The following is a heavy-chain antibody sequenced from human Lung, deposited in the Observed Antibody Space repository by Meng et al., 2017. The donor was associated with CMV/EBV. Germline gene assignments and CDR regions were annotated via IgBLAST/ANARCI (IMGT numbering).Heavy chain of an antibody. CDR2: IYHSGST. D-gene: IGHD3-10*01. V-gene: IGHV4-39*01. CDR1: CGSINSSQCY. J-gene: IGHJ4*02. CDR3: ARRRGGSGRDC. Sequence: ESGPRFLEPSGTLSLTLSVSCGSINSSQCYWDWIRQPPGKGLEWIGAIYHSGSTSYNPSLQSRVTMFVDTSKNQFSLMLTSVTATDTAGYYCARRRGGSGRDCWGQGTLVTVSS.